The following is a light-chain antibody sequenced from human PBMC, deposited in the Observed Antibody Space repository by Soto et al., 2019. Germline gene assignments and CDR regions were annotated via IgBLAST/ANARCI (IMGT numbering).Light chain of an antibody. J-gene: IGKJ4*01. CDR2: KAS. Sequence: DIQMTQSPSTLSASVGDRVTITCRAIQSISGWLAWYKQNPGKAPKLMIYKASCLESGVPSRFTGSGSGTEFTRTISSLQPDDFATYYCQQYNSYPLTFGGGTKVEIK. CDR1: QSISGW. V-gene: IGKV1-5*03. CDR3: QQYNSYPLT.